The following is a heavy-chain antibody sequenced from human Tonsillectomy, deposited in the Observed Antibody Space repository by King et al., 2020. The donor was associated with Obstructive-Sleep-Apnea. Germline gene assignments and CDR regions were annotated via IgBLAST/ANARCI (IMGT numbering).Heavy chain of an antibody. Sequence: VQLVESGAEVKKPGESLKISCQGSGYTFNNYWIAWVRQMPGKGLEWMGITYPGDSISIYSPSLQGQVTMSADESISTAYLQWSSLKASDTAIYYCAVDYDSSGYYYGLDYWGQGTLVTVSS. CDR3: AVDYDSSGYYYGLDY. J-gene: IGHJ4*02. CDR2: TYPGDSIS. D-gene: IGHD3-22*01. CDR1: GYTFNNYW. V-gene: IGHV5-51*01.